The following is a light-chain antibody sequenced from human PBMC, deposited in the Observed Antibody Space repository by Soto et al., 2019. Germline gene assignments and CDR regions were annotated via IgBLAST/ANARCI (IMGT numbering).Light chain of an antibody. CDR3: RSYTSSSTVV. CDR2: DVS. CDR1: RSDVGGYHY. J-gene: IGLJ1*01. V-gene: IGLV2-14*01. Sequence: QSALTQPASVSGSPGQSITISCTGTRSDVGGYHYVSWYQQHPGKAPKLMIYDVSTRPSGVSNRCSGSKSGNTASLTISGLQAEYEADYYCRSYTSSSTVVCVTGTKLTFL.